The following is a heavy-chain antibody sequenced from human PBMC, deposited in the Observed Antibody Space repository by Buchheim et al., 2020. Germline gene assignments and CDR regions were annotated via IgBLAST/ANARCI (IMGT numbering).Heavy chain of an antibody. CDR3: ARDTSAKDRSGW. Sequence: EDQLMESGGGLVQPGGSLRLSCAVSGFNVNNNYMTWVRQAPGKGLEWVSVIYSGDTTRYAESVKGRFTISRDSSTNTLFLQMNNLKIEDTGVYYCARDTSAKDRSGWWGQG. V-gene: IGHV3-66*01. J-gene: IGHJ4*02. D-gene: IGHD6-19*01. CDR2: IYSGDTT. CDR1: GFNVNNNY.